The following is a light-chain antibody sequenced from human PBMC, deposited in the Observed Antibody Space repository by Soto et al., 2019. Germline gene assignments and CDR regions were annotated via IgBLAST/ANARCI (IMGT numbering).Light chain of an antibody. J-gene: IGKJ1*01. Sequence: DIQMTQSPSSLSASVGDRFTITCLASQSISSYLNWDQQKPGKAPKLLIYAASTLQSGVPSRFSGSGSGTEFTLTISSLQPDDFATYYCQQYKSYSQTFGQGTKVDIK. CDR1: QSISSY. CDR2: AAS. CDR3: QQYKSYSQT. V-gene: IGKV1-39*01.